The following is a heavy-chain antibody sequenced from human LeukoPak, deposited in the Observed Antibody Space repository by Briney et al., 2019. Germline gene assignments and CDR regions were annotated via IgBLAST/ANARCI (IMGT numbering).Heavy chain of an antibody. CDR2: ISSDGNDK. V-gene: IGHV3-30*03. CDR1: GATFSSYG. D-gene: IGHD5-12*01. Sequence: GGSLRLSCAASGATFSSYGMHWVRQAPGKGLEWVALISSDGNDKLYGDSVKGRFTISRDDSKSTLYLQMNSLRAEDTAVYYCTTKVIRGNSGDDYDDWGQGTLVTVSS. CDR3: TTKVIRGNSGDDYDD. J-gene: IGHJ4*02.